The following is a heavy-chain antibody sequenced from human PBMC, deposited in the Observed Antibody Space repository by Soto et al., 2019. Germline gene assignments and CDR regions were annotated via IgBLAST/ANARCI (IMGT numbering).Heavy chain of an antibody. CDR3: AREDYTSGGMDV. CDR1: GFTFSSYG. D-gene: IGHD4-4*01. Sequence: QVQLVESGGGVVQPGRSLRLSCAASGFTFSSYGMHWVRQAPGKGLEWAAVIWYDGSNKYYADSVKGRFTISRDNSKNTLYLQMNSLRAEDTAVYYCAREDYTSGGMDVWGQGTTVTVSS. J-gene: IGHJ6*02. CDR2: IWYDGSNK. V-gene: IGHV3-33*01.